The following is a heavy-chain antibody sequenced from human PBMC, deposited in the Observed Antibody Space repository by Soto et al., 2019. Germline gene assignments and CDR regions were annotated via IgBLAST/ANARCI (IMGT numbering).Heavy chain of an antibody. CDR3: ANVIRIEATIRATSDY. V-gene: IGHV3-23*01. D-gene: IGHD5-12*01. J-gene: IGHJ4*02. CDR2: ISGSGGST. Sequence: GGSLRLSCAASGFTFSSYAMSWVRQAPWKGLEWVSAISGSGGSTYYADSVKGRFTISRDNSKNTLYLQMNSLRAEDTAVYYCANVIRIEATIRATSDYWGQGTLVTVSS. CDR1: GFTFSSYA.